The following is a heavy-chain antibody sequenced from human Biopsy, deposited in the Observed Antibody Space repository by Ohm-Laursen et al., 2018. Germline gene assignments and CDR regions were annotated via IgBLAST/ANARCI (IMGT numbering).Heavy chain of an antibody. D-gene: IGHD5-18*01. J-gene: IGHJ3*01. CDR2: IYSSGFT. CDR1: GASVSSGSYD. Sequence: SDTLSLTCTVSGASVSSGSYDWSWIRQPAGKGLEWIGRIYSSGFTTHNPSLKSRVSMSVDTSKNQFSLELTSVTAADTAVYYCARGYAGLYEAFDFWGQGTVVTVAS. V-gene: IGHV4-61*10. CDR3: ARGYAGLYEAFDF.